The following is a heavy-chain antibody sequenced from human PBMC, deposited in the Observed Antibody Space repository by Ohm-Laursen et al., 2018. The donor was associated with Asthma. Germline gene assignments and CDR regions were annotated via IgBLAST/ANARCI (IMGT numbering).Heavy chain of an antibody. CDR3: ARAPDYFSLFDS. J-gene: IGHJ4*02. CDR1: GFYFSSYS. V-gene: IGHV3-48*01. CDR2: ISSGSDII. Sequence: SPRLSCSASGFYFSSYSMHWVRQAPGKGPEWLSFISSGSDIIHYADSVEGRFTISRDNAKNSLYLQMKSLRVEDTAVYYCARAPDYFSLFDSWGQGTLVTVSS. D-gene: IGHD1-14*01.